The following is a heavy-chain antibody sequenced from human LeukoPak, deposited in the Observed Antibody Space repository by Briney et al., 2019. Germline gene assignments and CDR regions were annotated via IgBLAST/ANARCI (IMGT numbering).Heavy chain of an antibody. Sequence: ASVKVSCKASGYTFTGYYMHWVRQAPGQGLEWMGWINPNSGGTNYAQKFQGRVTMTRDMSTSTVYMELSSLRSEDTAVYYCARVVLSAERGFGWFDPWGQGTLVTVSS. V-gene: IGHV1-2*02. CDR1: GYTFTGYY. CDR2: INPNSGGT. CDR3: ARVVLSAERGFGWFDP. D-gene: IGHD2-8*01. J-gene: IGHJ5*02.